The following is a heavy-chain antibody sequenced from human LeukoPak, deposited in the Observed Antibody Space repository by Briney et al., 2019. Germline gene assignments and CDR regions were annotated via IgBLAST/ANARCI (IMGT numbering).Heavy chain of an antibody. J-gene: IGHJ4*02. CDR3: VRGSLRLPRSTPDY. D-gene: IGHD2-21*02. V-gene: IGHV3-74*03. Sequence: PGGSLRLSCAASGFTFSSYAMSWVRQAPGKGLVWVSYISSDGSVTKYADSVKGRFTISRDNAVNTLYLQMNSLRVEDTAVYYCVRGSLRLPRSTPDYWGQGTLVTVSS. CDR2: ISSDGSVT. CDR1: GFTFSSYA.